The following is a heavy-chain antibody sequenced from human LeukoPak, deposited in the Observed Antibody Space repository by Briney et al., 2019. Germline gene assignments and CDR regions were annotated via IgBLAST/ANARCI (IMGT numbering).Heavy chain of an antibody. CDR3: ARDLGGSYWEGGY. D-gene: IGHD1-26*01. CDR1: GFTFSSYE. CDR2: ISSSGSTI. J-gene: IGHJ4*02. V-gene: IGHV3-48*03. Sequence: PGGSLRLSCAASGFTFSSYEMNWVRQAPGKGLEWVSYISSSGSTIYYADSVKGRFTISRDNAKNSLYLQMDSLRAEDTAVYYCARDLGGSYWEGGYGGQGTLVTVSS.